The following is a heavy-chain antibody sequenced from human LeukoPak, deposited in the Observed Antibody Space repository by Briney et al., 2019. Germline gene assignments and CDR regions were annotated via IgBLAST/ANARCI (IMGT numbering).Heavy chain of an antibody. CDR3: ARGDIVGVPAARNWFDP. V-gene: IGHV1-8*01. CDR2: MNPKRGNT. CDR1: GYTFTSYA. Sequence: ASVKVSCKASGYTFTSYAINCVRQATGHGLEWMGWMNPKRGNTGYAQKFQGRVTMTRITSISTAYMELSSLRSEDTAVYYCARGDIVGVPAARNWFDPWGQGTLVTVSS. D-gene: IGHD2-2*01. J-gene: IGHJ5*02.